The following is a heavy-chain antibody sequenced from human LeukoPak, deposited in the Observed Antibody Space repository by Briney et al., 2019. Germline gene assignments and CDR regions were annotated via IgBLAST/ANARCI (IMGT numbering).Heavy chain of an antibody. CDR1: GFTFSIYA. D-gene: IGHD3-16*02. Sequence: GGSLRLSCAASGFTFSIYAMSWVRQAPGKGLEWVSGISGNGGSTYYADSVKGRFTISRDNSKNTLYLQMSSLRAEDTAVYYCVKDPVYVWGSYRYTETDAFDIWGQGTMVTVSS. CDR3: VKDPVYVWGSYRYTETDAFDI. CDR2: ISGNGGST. V-gene: IGHV3-23*01. J-gene: IGHJ3*02.